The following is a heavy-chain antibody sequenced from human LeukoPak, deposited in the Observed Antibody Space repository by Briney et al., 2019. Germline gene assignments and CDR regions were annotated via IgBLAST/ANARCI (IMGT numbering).Heavy chain of an antibody. Sequence: GGSLRLSCAASGFTFRDSYMSWIRQAPGKDLEWLSYISGSSSYTHYADSVRGRFIISRDNVKNSLYLQMNSLRVEDTAVYYCARDTRSLAAPGLDYWGQGTLVTVSS. CDR2: ISGSSSYT. CDR1: GFTFRDSY. CDR3: ARDTRSLAAPGLDY. J-gene: IGHJ4*02. D-gene: IGHD6-13*01. V-gene: IGHV3-11*05.